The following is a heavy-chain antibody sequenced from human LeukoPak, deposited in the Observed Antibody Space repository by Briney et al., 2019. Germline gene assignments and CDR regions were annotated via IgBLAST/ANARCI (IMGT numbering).Heavy chain of an antibody. J-gene: IGHJ4*02. V-gene: IGHV3-9*01. CDR1: GFIFDDYA. Sequence: GGSLRLSCAASGFIFDDYAMHWVRQAPGKGLEWVSGISWNSGSIGYADSVRGRFTISRDNAKNSLYLQMNSLRAEDTALYYCAKDRDYSSSGASVDYWGQGTLVTVSS. CDR3: AKDRDYSSSGASVDY. CDR2: ISWNSGSI. D-gene: IGHD6-6*01.